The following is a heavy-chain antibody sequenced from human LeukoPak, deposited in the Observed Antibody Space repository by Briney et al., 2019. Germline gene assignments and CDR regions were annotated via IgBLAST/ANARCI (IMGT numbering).Heavy chain of an antibody. CDR1: GFTFSDYC. CDR2: ISSGGSTI. J-gene: IGHJ4*02. Sequence: GGSLRLSCAVSGFTFSDYCMSWIRQAPGKGLEWVSYISSGGSTISHADSVKGRFTISRDNAENSLYLQMNSLRDEDTAVYYCARANPLALWGQGTLVTVSS. V-gene: IGHV3-11*04. CDR3: ARANPLAL.